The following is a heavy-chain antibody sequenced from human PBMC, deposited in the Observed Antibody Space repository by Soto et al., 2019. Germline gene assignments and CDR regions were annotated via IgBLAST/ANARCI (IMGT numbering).Heavy chain of an antibody. CDR3: ARHGYTGSGSYPGAIDY. CDR1: GGTFSSYA. J-gene: IGHJ4*02. Sequence: QVQLVQSGAEVKKPGSSVKVSCKASGGTFSSYAISWVRQAPGQGLEWMGGIIPIFGTANYAQKFQGRGTITADESTSTAYMELSSLRSEDTAVYYCARHGYTGSGSYPGAIDYWGQGTLVTVSS. CDR2: IIPIFGTA. D-gene: IGHD1-26*01. V-gene: IGHV1-69*01.